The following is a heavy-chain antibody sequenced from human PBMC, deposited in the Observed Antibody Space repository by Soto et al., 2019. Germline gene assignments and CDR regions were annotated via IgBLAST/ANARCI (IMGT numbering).Heavy chain of an antibody. Sequence: EVQLLESGGGLVQPGGSLRLSCAASQFTFSYYAMGWVRQAPGKGLEWVSLISGAEGSTNYADSVKGRFAISRDNSENTLYLPMTSLSAEDTAVYYSAKGRPPFDLWGRGNLVIVSS. CDR2: ISGAEGST. CDR1: QFTFSYYA. CDR3: AKGRPPFDL. V-gene: IGHV3-23*01. D-gene: IGHD6-6*01. J-gene: IGHJ2*01.